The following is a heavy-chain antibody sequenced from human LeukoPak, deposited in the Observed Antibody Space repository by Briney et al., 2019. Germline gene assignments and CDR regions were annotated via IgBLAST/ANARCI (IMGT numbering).Heavy chain of an antibody. J-gene: IGHJ4*02. V-gene: IGHV3-23*01. CDR2: IGGGGGDT. CDR3: AKGGRGTYDS. CDR1: GFIVSSDC. D-gene: IGHD3-16*01. Sequence: PGGSLRLSCAASGFIVSSDCMTWVRQAPGKGLEWVSSIGGGGGDTYYADSVKGRFTIPRDNSKNTLSLQMNSLRADDTAVYYCAKGGRGTYDSWGQGTLVTVSS.